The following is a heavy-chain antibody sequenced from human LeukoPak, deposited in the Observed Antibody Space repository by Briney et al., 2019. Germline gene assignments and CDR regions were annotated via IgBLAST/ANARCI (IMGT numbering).Heavy chain of an antibody. CDR3: ASRRRARATRGWFDP. V-gene: IGHV4-34*01. CDR1: GGSFSGYY. D-gene: IGHD3-10*01. CDR2: INHSGST. Sequence: SETLSLTCAVYGGSFSGYYWSWIRQPPGKGLEWIGEINHSGSTNYNPSLKSRVTISVDTSKNQFSLKLSSVTAADTAVYYCASRRRARATRGWFDPWGQGTLVTVSS. J-gene: IGHJ5*02.